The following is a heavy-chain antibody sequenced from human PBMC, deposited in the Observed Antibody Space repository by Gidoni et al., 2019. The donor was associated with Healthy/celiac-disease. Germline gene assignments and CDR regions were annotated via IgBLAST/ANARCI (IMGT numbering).Heavy chain of an antibody. Sequence: EVQLVESGGGLVQPGGSMRLSCSASGFTLSSYALPWGRQTPGKGLEYFSASSSNGGSTYYADSVKGRFTISRDNSKNTLYLQMSSLRAEDTAVYYCVKGFEDSSGWPRIINYYYYYGMDVWGQGTTVTVSS. J-gene: IGHJ6*02. CDR2: SSSNGGST. V-gene: IGHV3-64D*08. D-gene: IGHD6-19*01. CDR3: VKGFEDSSGWPRIINYYYYYGMDV. CDR1: GFTLSSYA.